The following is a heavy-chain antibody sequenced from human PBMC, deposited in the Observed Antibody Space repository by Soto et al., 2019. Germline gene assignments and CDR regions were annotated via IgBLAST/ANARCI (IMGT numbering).Heavy chain of an antibody. D-gene: IGHD3-22*01. CDR1: GFTFSSYS. V-gene: IGHV3-48*02. CDR3: AKTYYYDSSGYRPKYYFDY. CDR2: ISSSSSTI. Sequence: GGSLRLSCAASGFTFSSYSMNWVRQAPGKGLEWVSYISSSSSTIYYADSVKGRFTISGDNAKNSLYLQMNSLRDEDTAVYYCAKTYYYDSSGYRPKYYFDYWGQGTLFTVAS. J-gene: IGHJ4*02.